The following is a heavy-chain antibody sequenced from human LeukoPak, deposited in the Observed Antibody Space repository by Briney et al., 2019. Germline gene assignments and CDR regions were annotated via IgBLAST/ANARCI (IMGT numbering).Heavy chain of an antibody. CDR2: ISGSGGST. D-gene: IGHD6-13*01. V-gene: IGHV3-23*01. Sequence: GGSLRLSCAASGFTFSSYAMSWVRQAPGKGLEWVSAISGSGGSTYYADSVKGRFTISRDNSKNTLHLQMNSLRAEDTAVYYCAKDVIAATIPLNWFDPWGQGTLVTVSS. CDR1: GFTFSSYA. CDR3: AKDVIAATIPLNWFDP. J-gene: IGHJ5*02.